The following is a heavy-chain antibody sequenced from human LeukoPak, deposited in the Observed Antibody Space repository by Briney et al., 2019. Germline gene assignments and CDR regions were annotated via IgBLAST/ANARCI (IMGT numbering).Heavy chain of an antibody. CDR2: IHPGDSDT. CDR3: ASPLDSSGYRGSILGY. D-gene: IGHD3-22*01. CDR1: GYSFTSYW. V-gene: IGHV5-51*01. J-gene: IGHJ4*02. Sequence: GESLKISCKGSGYSFTSYWIGWVRQMPGKGLEWMGIIHPGDSDTRYSPSFQGQVTISADKSISTAYLQWSSLKASDTAMYYCASPLDSSGYRGSILGYWGQGTLVTVSS.